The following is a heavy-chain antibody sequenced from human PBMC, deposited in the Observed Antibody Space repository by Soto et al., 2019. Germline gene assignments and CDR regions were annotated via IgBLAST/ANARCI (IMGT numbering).Heavy chain of an antibody. D-gene: IGHD5-18*01. Sequence: QVQLQQWGAGLLKPSETLSLTCAVYGGSFSGYYWSWIRQPPGKGLEWIGEINHSGSTNYNPSLESRVTISVDTSKNQFSLKLSSVTAADTAVYYCARRRAGGHIQLWNTGWFDPWGQGTLVTVSS. V-gene: IGHV4-34*01. CDR3: ARRRAGGHIQLWNTGWFDP. J-gene: IGHJ5*02. CDR1: GGSFSGYY. CDR2: INHSGST.